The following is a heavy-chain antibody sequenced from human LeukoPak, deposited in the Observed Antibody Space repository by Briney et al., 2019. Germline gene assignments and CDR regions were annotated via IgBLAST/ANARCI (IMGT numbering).Heavy chain of an antibody. D-gene: IGHD5-12*01. Sequence: PSETLSLTCAVYGGSFSGYYWSWIRQPPGKGLEWIGEINQSGSTNYNPSLKSRVTISVDTSKNQFSLKLSSVTAADTAVYYCARCRPIVATTAYYYYYYMDVWGKGTTVTVSS. J-gene: IGHJ6*03. CDR1: GGSFSGYY. V-gene: IGHV4-34*01. CDR2: INQSGST. CDR3: ARCRPIVATTAYYYYYYMDV.